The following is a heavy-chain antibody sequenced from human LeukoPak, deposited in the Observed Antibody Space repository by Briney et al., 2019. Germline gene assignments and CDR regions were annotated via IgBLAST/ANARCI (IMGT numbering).Heavy chain of an antibody. J-gene: IGHJ6*02. V-gene: IGHV4-34*01. CDR3: ARGLRFLVV. D-gene: IGHD3-3*01. CDR2: INHSGST. Sequence: PSETLSLTCAVYGGSFSGYYWSWIRQPPGKGLEWIGEINHSGSTNYNPSLKSRVTISVDTSKNQFSLKLSFVTAADTAVYYYARGLRFLVVWGQGTTVTVSS. CDR1: GGSFSGYY.